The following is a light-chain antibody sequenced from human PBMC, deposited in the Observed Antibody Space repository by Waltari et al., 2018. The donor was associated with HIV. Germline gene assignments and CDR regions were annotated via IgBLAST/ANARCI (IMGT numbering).Light chain of an antibody. Sequence: IVLTQSPATLSLSPGERATLSCRASQSVGTYLAWYQQKPGQAPRLLIYDASNRATGIPARFSGSGSRTDFTLTISSLEPEDFAVYYCQQRTNWPPYSFGQGTKLEIK. CDR3: QQRTNWPPYS. CDR1: QSVGTY. J-gene: IGKJ2*03. V-gene: IGKV3-11*01. CDR2: DAS.